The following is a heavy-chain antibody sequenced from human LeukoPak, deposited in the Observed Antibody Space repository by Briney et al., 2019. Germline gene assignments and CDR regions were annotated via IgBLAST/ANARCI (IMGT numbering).Heavy chain of an antibody. CDR3: ARGSSPRIAARRDNWFDP. V-gene: IGHV4-39*07. CDR2: INHSGST. Sequence: PSETLSLTCTVSGGSISSSNYYWGWIRLPPGKGLEWIGEINHSGSTNYNPSLKSRVTISVDTSKNQFSLKLSSVTAADTAVYYCARGSSPRIAARRDNWFDPWGQGTLVTVSS. D-gene: IGHD6-6*01. J-gene: IGHJ5*02. CDR1: GGSISSSNYY.